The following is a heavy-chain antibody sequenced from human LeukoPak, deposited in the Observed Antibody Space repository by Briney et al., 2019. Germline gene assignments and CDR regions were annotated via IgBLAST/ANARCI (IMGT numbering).Heavy chain of an antibody. J-gene: IGHJ4*02. V-gene: IGHV3-23*01. CDR1: GFTFITYA. Sequence: GGSLRLSCAATGFTFITYAMTWGRQAPGKGLEWASSISDSGASTYYADSVKGRFTISRDNSKNTVYLQMNSLTVGDTAVYFCARGGGSQFHSWGQGTLVTVSS. CDR3: ARGGGSQFHS. D-gene: IGHD1-26*01. CDR2: ISDSGAST.